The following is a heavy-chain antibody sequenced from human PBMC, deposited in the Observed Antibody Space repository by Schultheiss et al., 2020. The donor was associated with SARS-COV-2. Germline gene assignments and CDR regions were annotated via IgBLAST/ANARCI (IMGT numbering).Heavy chain of an antibody. CDR3: ARGGLTTAPEYNWFDP. Sequence: SQTLSLTCTVSGGSIRSGGYYWSWIRQHPGKGLEWIGYIYYSGSTYYNPSLKSLVTISVDTSKNQFSLKLSSVTAADTAVYYCARGGLTTAPEYNWFDPWGQGTLVTVSS. J-gene: IGHJ5*02. CDR2: IYYSGST. D-gene: IGHD4-17*01. CDR1: GGSIRSGGYY. V-gene: IGHV4-31*01.